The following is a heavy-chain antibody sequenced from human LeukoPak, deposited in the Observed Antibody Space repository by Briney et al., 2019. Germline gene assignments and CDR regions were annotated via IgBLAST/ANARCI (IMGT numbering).Heavy chain of an antibody. D-gene: IGHD1-26*01. Sequence: GGSLRLSCAASGFTFSVTWMSWVRQAPGRGLEWVGRFKSKAAGGATDYAAPVAGRFTISRDDSKNMLYLQMNSLKTEDTAVYYCTRGAPQADVFDIWGQGTMVTVSS. CDR2: FKSKAAGGAT. CDR1: GFTFSVTW. CDR3: TRGAPQADVFDI. J-gene: IGHJ3*02. V-gene: IGHV3-15*01.